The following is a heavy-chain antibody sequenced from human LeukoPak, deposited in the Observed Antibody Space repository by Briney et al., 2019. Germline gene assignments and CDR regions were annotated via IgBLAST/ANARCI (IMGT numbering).Heavy chain of an antibody. CDR1: GYTFTNHG. D-gene: IGHD4-17*01. J-gene: IGHJ3*02. CDR3: ARSGGWAYGDYDGFIAFDI. CDR2: SSTYNGNT. V-gene: IGHV1-18*01. Sequence: ASVKVSCKASGYTFTNHGISWVRQAPGQGLEWMGWSSTYNGNTNYAQKLQGRVTMTTDTSTSTAYMDLRSLRSDDTAVYYCARSGGWAYGDYDGFIAFDIWGQGTMVTVSS.